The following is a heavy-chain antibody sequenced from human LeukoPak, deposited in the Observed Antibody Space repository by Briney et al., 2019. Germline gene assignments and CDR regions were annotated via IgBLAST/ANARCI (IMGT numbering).Heavy chain of an antibody. Sequence: GGSLRLSCAASGFTFSSYSMNWVRQAPGKGLEWVSYISSSSSTIYYADSVKGRFTISRDNAKNSLYLQMNSLRAEDTAVYYCASVALTTPSDYYYYGMDVWGQGTTVTVSS. CDR2: ISSSSSTI. D-gene: IGHD2-15*01. CDR1: GFTFSSYS. CDR3: ASVALTTPSDYYYYGMDV. J-gene: IGHJ6*02. V-gene: IGHV3-48*04.